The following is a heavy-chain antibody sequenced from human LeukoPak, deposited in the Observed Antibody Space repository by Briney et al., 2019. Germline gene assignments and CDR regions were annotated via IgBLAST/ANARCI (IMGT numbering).Heavy chain of an antibody. CDR3: VRVISDHLDFGFDF. Sequence: GGSLRLSCAASGFMFNNYWMHWVRQAPGKGLEWLSRIKRDGRGTSYADSVKGRFTISRDNAKSSLYLQINTVRAEDSALYYCVRVISDHLDFGFDFWGQGTLVTVSS. V-gene: IGHV3-74*01. CDR2: IKRDGRGT. J-gene: IGHJ4*02. D-gene: IGHD3-16*01. CDR1: GFMFNNYW.